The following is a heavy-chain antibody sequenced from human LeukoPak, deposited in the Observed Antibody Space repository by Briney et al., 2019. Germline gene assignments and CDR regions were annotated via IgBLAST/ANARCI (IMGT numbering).Heavy chain of an antibody. D-gene: IGHD3-10*01. CDR1: GFTVTSTH. Sequence: GGPLRLSCTVSGFTVTSTHMAWVRQAPGKGPEWVALIYDDGGTVYADSVKGRFTISRDNSKNMVYLQMNSLRPEDSAVYYCARDRAGRRSSWVEFDLWGQGTLVTVSS. V-gene: IGHV3-53*05. J-gene: IGHJ5*02. CDR3: ARDRAGRRSSWVEFDL. CDR2: IYDDGGT.